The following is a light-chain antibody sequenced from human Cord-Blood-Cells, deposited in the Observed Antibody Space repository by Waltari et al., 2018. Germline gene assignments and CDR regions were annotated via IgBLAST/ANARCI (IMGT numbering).Light chain of an antibody. CDR1: SSDVGGYNS. CDR3: SSYTSSSTLV. CDR2: DVS. J-gene: IGLJ3*02. Sequence: QSALTQPASVSGSPGQSITISCTGTSSDVGGYNSVSWYQQHPGKAPKLMIYDVSNRPSGVANRFSGPNAGNTASLTISGLQAEDEADYYCSSYTSSSTLVFGGGTKLTVL. V-gene: IGLV2-14*03.